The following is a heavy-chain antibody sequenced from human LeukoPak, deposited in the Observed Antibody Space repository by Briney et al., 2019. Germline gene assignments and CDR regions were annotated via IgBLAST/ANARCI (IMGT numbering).Heavy chain of an antibody. J-gene: IGHJ5*02. D-gene: IGHD6-6*01. V-gene: IGHV4-34*01. CDR3: ARGRVAARLNWFDP. CDR2: INHSGST. CDR1: GGSFSGYY. Sequence: SETLSLTCAVYGGSFSGYYWSWIRQPPGKGLEWIGEINHSGSTNYNPSLKSRVTISVDTSKNQFSLKLSSVTAADTAVYYRARGRVAARLNWFDPWGQGTLVTVSS.